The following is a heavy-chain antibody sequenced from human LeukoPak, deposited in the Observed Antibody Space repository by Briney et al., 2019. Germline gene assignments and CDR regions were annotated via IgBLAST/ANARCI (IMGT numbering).Heavy chain of an antibody. CDR3: ARGNAVTMVRGVSDFDY. J-gene: IGHJ4*02. D-gene: IGHD3-10*01. CDR2: IYSGGST. Sequence: GGSLRLSCAASEFSVGSNYMTWVRQAPGKGLEWVSLIYSGGSTYYADSVKGRFTISRDNSKNTLYLQMNSLRAEDTAVYYCARGNAVTMVRGVSDFDYWGQGTLVTVSS. CDR1: EFSVGSNY. V-gene: IGHV3-66*01.